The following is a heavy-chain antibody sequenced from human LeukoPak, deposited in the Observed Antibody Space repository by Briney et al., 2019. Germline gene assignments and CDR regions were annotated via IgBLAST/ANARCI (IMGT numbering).Heavy chain of an antibody. CDR1: GFIFSNYV. V-gene: IGHV3-23*01. Sequence: GGSLRLSCAGSGFIFSNYVLSWVRRAPGKGLEWVSSVVYGETTTYYTSSVKGRFTISRGNSKSTLYLQTDSLRAEDTAVYYCAKFSGYSSGWSDYWGQGTLVTVSS. CDR2: VVYGETTT. J-gene: IGHJ4*02. D-gene: IGHD6-19*01. CDR3: AKFSGYSSGWSDY.